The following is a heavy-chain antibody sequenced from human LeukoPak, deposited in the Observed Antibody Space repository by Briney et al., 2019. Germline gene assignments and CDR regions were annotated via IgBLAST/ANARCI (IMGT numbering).Heavy chain of an antibody. Sequence: GGSLRLSCAASGFTFSSYEMNWVRQAPGKGLEWVSYISSSGSTIYYADSVKGRFTISRDNAKNSLYLQMNSLRAEDTAVYYCARVEGIAVAFDYWGQGTLVTVSS. CDR3: ARVEGIAVAFDY. D-gene: IGHD6-19*01. V-gene: IGHV3-48*03. CDR2: ISSSGSTI. CDR1: GFTFSSYE. J-gene: IGHJ4*02.